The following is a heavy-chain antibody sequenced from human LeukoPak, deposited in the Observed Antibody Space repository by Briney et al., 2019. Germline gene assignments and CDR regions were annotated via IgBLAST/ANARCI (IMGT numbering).Heavy chain of an antibody. J-gene: IGHJ6*02. CDR1: GFTFSSYW. Sequence: GGSLRLSCAASGFTFSSYWMHWVRQAPGKGLVWVSRINSDGSSTSYADSVKGRFTISRDNVKNTLYLQMNSLRAEDTAVYYCARPNYYYYGMDVWGQGTTVTVSS. CDR2: INSDGSST. V-gene: IGHV3-74*01. CDR3: ARPNYYYYGMDV.